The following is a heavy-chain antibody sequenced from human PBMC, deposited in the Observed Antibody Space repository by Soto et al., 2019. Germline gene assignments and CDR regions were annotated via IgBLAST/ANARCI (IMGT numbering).Heavy chain of an antibody. CDR1: GGSIANYY. CDR3: ARISAGIDY. CDR2: IYYSGNT. V-gene: IGHV4-59*01. Sequence: PSETLSLTCTVSGGSIANYYWSWIRQPPGKGLEWIGYIYYSGNTNYNPSLKSRITISVDTSKNQFSLNPNSVTAADTAVYYCARISAGIDYWGQGTLVTVSS. D-gene: IGHD3-10*01. J-gene: IGHJ4*02.